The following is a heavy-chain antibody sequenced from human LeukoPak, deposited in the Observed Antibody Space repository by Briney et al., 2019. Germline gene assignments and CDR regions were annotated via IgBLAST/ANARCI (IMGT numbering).Heavy chain of an antibody. CDR1: GFTVSSNC. CDR3: ARDCSGGSCNYYGMDV. Sequence: PGGSLRLSCAASGFTVSSNCMSWVRQAPGKGLEWVSVIYSGGSTYYADSVKGRFTISRDNSKNTLYLQMNSLRAEDTAVYYCARDCSGGSCNYYGMDVWGQGTTVTVSS. V-gene: IGHV3-53*01. D-gene: IGHD2-15*01. CDR2: IYSGGST. J-gene: IGHJ6*02.